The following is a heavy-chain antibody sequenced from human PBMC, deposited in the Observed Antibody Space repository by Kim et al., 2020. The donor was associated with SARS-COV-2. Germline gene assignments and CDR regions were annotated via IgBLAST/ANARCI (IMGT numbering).Heavy chain of an antibody. Sequence: DSPSFQGQVTISADKSISTAYLQWSSLKASDTAMYYCASIAARHYGMDVWGQGTTVTVSS. CDR3: ASIAARHYGMDV. D-gene: IGHD6-6*01. V-gene: IGHV5-51*01. J-gene: IGHJ6*02.